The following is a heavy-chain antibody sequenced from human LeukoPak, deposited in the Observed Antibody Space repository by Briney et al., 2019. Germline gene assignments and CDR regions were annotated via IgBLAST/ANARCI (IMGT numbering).Heavy chain of an antibody. V-gene: IGHV3-30*18. D-gene: IGHD1-26*01. CDR1: GFTFSSYG. CDR2: ISYDGSNK. CDR3: AKDREGELLGY. J-gene: IGHJ4*02. Sequence: GGSLRLSCAASGFTFSSYGMHWVRQAPGEGLEWVAVISYDGSNKYYADSVKGQFTISRDNSKNTLYLQMNSLRAEDTAVYYCAKDREGELLGYWGQGTLVTVSS.